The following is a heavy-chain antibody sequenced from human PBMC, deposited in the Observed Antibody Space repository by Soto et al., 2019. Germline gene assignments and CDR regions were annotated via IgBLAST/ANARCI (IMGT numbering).Heavy chain of an antibody. CDR2: IIPIFGTA. D-gene: IGHD2-15*01. V-gene: IGHV1-69*01. J-gene: IGHJ6*02. Sequence: QVQLVQSGAEVKKPGSSVKVSCKASGGTFSSYAISWVRQAPGQGLEWMGGIIPIFGTANYAQKFQGRVTITADESTSTAYMELSSLRSEDTGVYYCARVSLAAARSYYYYGMDVWGQGTTVTVSS. CDR1: GGTFSSYA. CDR3: ARVSLAAARSYYYYGMDV.